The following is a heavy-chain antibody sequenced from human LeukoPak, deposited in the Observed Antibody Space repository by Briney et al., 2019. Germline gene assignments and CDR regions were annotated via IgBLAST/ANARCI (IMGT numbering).Heavy chain of an antibody. Sequence: GGSLRLSCAASGFTFDDDAMHCVRQAPGEGLEWVSGISWNIGSIAYADSVNGLFTISRDNAKNSLYLQMNSLSAEDTALYYCAKPEWELLGPYFDYWGQGTLVTVSS. J-gene: IGHJ4*02. CDR3: AKPEWELLGPYFDY. D-gene: IGHD1-26*01. CDR2: ISWNIGSI. CDR1: GFTFDDDA. V-gene: IGHV3-9*01.